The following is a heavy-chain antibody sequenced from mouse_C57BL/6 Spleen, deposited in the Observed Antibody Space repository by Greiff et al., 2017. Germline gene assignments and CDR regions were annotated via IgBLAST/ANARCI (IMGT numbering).Heavy chain of an antibody. Sequence: VQLQQPGAELVRPGSSVKLSCKASGYTFTSYWMHWVKQRPIQGLEWIGNIDPSESETHYNQKFKDKATLTVDKSSSTAYMQLSSLTSEDSAVYYCARWTVYYFDYWGQGTTLTVSS. J-gene: IGHJ2*01. CDR2: IDPSESET. CDR1: GYTFTSYW. V-gene: IGHV1-52*01. CDR3: ARWTVYYFDY.